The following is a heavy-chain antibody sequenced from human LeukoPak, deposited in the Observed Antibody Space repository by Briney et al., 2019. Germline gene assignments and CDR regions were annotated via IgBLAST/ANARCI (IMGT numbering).Heavy chain of an antibody. CDR1: GYTFIDHY. V-gene: IGHV1-69-2*01. D-gene: IGHD1-1*01. CDR3: AISHLSDCSRAKLDY. CDR2: VDPADGEA. Sequence: GATVKISGRSSGYTFIDHYIHWVKQAPGGGLVWMGRVDPADGEATYVEKFQGRVTMTADTSRDTTYMEVTGLASEDTAVYYCAISHLSDCSRAKLDYWGQGTLVTVSS. J-gene: IGHJ4*02.